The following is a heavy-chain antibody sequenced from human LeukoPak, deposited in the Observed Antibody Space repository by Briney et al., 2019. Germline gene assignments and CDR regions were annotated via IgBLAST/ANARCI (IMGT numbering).Heavy chain of an antibody. D-gene: IGHD6-19*01. CDR1: GGSISSGSYY. J-gene: IGHJ4*02. CDR3: ARGSYSSGWYRGVYYFDY. CDR2: IYTSGST. Sequence: SETLSLTCTVSGGSISSGSYYWSWIRQPAGKGLEWIGRIYTSGSTNYNPSLKSRVTISVDTSKNQFSLKLSSVTAADTAMYYCARGSYSSGWYRGVYYFDYWGQGILVTVSS. V-gene: IGHV4-61*02.